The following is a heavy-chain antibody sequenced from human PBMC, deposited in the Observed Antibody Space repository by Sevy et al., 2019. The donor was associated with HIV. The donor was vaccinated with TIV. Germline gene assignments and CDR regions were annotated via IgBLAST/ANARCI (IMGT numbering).Heavy chain of an antibody. CDR3: ATRDIVVVPAANLEYYYYGMDV. J-gene: IGHJ6*02. V-gene: IGHV1-24*01. D-gene: IGHD2-2*01. CDR2: FDPEDGET. CDR1: GYTLTELS. Sequence: ASVKVSCKVSGYTLTELSMHWVRQAPGKGLEWMGGFDPEDGETIYAQKFQGRVTMTKDTSTDTAYMELSSLRSEDTAVYYCATRDIVVVPAANLEYYYYGMDVWGQGTTVTVSS.